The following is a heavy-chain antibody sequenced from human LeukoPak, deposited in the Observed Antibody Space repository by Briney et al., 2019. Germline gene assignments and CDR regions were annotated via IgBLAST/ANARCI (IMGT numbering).Heavy chain of an antibody. CDR3: AKIYDYVWGSYRPERYFDY. CDR1: GFTFSSYA. CDR2: ISGSGGST. Sequence: GGSLRLSCAASGFTFSSYAMSWVRQAPGKGLEWVSAISGSGGSTYYADSVKGRFTISRDNSKNTLYLQMNSLRAEDTAVYYCAKIYDYVWGSYRPERYFDYWGQGTLVTVSS. V-gene: IGHV3-23*01. J-gene: IGHJ4*02. D-gene: IGHD3-16*02.